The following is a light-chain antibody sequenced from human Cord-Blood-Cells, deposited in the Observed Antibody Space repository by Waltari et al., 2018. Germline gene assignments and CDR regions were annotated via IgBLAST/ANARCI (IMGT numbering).Light chain of an antibody. CDR1: QRLLHSNGYNY. CDR2: LGS. J-gene: IGKJ1*01. V-gene: IGKV2-28*01. Sequence: DVVMTQSPLSLPVTPGEPASISCRSSQRLLHSNGYNYLDWYRKKPGQSPQLLSYLGSNRASGVPDRFSGSGSGTDFTLKISRVEAEDVGVYYCMQALQTPRTFGQGTKVEIK. CDR3: MQALQTPRT.